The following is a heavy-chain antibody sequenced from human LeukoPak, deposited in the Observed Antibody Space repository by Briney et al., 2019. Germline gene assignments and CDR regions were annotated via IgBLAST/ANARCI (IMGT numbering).Heavy chain of an antibody. Sequence: GGSLRLSCAASGFTFSSYGMHWVRQAPGKGLEWVAVISYDGSNKYYADSVKGRFPISRDNSKNTLYLQMNSLRAEDTAVYYCAKVPTVTTDTYAFDIWGQGTMVTVSS. V-gene: IGHV3-30*18. D-gene: IGHD4-17*01. CDR1: GFTFSSYG. CDR2: ISYDGSNK. CDR3: AKVPTVTTDTYAFDI. J-gene: IGHJ3*02.